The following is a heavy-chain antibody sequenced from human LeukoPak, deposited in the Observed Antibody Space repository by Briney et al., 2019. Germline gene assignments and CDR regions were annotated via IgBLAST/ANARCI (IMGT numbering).Heavy chain of an antibody. Sequence: GGSLRLSCAASGFTVSSNYMSWVRQAPGKGLEWVSVIYSGGSTYYADSVKGRFTISRDNSKNTLYLQMNSLRAEVTAVYYCARDPGYSYGYYYWGQGTLVTVSS. CDR2: IYSGGST. CDR3: ARDPGYSYGYYY. V-gene: IGHV3-66*01. CDR1: GFTVSSNY. D-gene: IGHD5-18*01. J-gene: IGHJ4*02.